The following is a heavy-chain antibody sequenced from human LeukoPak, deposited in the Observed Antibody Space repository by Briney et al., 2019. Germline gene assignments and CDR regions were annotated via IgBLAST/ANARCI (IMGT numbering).Heavy chain of an antibody. V-gene: IGHV4-39*07. CDR2: IYYSGST. J-gene: IGHJ4*02. D-gene: IGHD3-3*01. CDR3: ARDKGPYDFWSGYYNYFDY. Sequence: PPETLSLTCTVSGGSISSSSYYWGWIRQPPGKGLEWIGSIYYSGSTYHNPSLKSRVTISVDTSKNQFSLKLSSVTAADTAVYYCARDKGPYDFWSGYYNYFDYWGQGTLVTVSS. CDR1: GGSISSSSYY.